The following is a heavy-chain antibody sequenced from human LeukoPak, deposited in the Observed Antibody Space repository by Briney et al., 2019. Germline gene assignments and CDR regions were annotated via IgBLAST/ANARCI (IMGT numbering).Heavy chain of an antibody. D-gene: IGHD3-22*01. CDR2: IKSDGST. Sequence: GGSLRLSCAASGFTFSSYWMHWVRQVPGKGLVWVSRIKSDGSTTYADSVKGRFTISRDNASNTLYLQMNSLRAEDTAVYYCVAYDSSGYYNYWGQGTLVTVSS. J-gene: IGHJ4*02. V-gene: IGHV3-74*01. CDR3: VAYDSSGYYNY. CDR1: GFTFSSYW.